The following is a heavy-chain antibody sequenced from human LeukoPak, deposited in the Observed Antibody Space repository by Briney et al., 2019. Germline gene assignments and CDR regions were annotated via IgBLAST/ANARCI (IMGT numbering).Heavy chain of an antibody. J-gene: IGHJ4*02. CDR3: ARDSVGYYDILTGYYYPSRFDY. CDR1: GYTFTSYG. D-gene: IGHD3-9*01. Sequence: GASVKVSCKASGYTFTSYGISWVRQAPGQGLEWMGWISAYIGNTNYAQKLQGRVTMTTDTSTSTAYMELRSLRSDDTAVYYCARDSVGYYDILTGYYYPSRFDYWGQGTLVTVSS. CDR2: ISAYIGNT. V-gene: IGHV1-18*04.